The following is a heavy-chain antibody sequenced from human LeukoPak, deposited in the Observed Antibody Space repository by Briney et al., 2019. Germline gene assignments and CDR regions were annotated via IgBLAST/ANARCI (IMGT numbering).Heavy chain of an antibody. J-gene: IGHJ4*02. D-gene: IGHD3-10*01. CDR2: IYYSGSP. V-gene: IGHV4-39*07. Sequence: PSETLSLTCTVSGGSISGSSYYWGWIRQSPGKGLEWIGSIYYSGSPYYNPSLKSRVTISVDTSKNHFSLKLSSVTAADTAVYYCARDNSKYYGSGSYYAIDYWGQGTLVTVSS. CDR1: GGSISGSSYY. CDR3: ARDNSKYYGSGSYYAIDY.